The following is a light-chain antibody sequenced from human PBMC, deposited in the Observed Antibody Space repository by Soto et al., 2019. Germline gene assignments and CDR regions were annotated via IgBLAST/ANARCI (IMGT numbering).Light chain of an antibody. J-gene: IGKJ1*01. CDR1: QSISSW. Sequence: DIQMTQSPSTLSASVGDRVTITCRASQSISSWLAWYQQKPGKAPKLLIYDASSLESGVPSRFSGSGSGTEFTLTIRSRQPDEFATYYCQQYNSYWTFGQGTKVEIK. V-gene: IGKV1-5*01. CDR3: QQYNSYWT. CDR2: DAS.